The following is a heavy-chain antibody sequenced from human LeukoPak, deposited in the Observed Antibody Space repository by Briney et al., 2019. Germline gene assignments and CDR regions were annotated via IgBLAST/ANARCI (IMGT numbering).Heavy chain of an antibody. V-gene: IGHV3-48*03. CDR3: ASFYGGGFDY. Sequence: PGGSLRLSCAASGFTFSSYEMNWVRQAPGKGLEWVSYIRSSGSTIYYADSVKGRFTISRDNAKNSLYLQMNSLRAEDTAVYYCASFYGGGFDYWGQGTLVTVSS. CDR1: GFTFSSYE. J-gene: IGHJ4*02. CDR2: IRSSGSTI. D-gene: IGHD4-23*01.